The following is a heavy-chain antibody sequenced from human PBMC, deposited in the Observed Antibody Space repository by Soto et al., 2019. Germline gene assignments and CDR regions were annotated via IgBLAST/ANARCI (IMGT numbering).Heavy chain of an antibody. CDR1: GYTFTGYY. J-gene: IGHJ4*02. Sequence: ASVKVSCKASGYTFTGYYMHWVRQAPGQGLEWMGWINPNSGGTNYAQKFQGWVTMTRDTSISTAYMELNSLRAEDTALYYCAKESYNRRTDFDYWGQGTLVTVSS. D-gene: IGHD3-10*01. V-gene: IGHV1-2*04. CDR3: AKESYNRRTDFDY. CDR2: INPNSGGT.